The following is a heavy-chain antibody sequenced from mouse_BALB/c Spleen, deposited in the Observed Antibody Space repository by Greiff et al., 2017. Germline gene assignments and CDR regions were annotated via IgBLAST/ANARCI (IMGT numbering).Heavy chain of an antibody. CDR1: GFSLTGYG. D-gene: IGHD2-14*01. V-gene: IGHV2-6-7*01. Sequence: QVQLQQSGPGLVAPSPSLSITCTASGFSLTGYGVHWVRQPPGKGLEWLGMICGDGSTDYNSALISRLSTSKDNAKSQVFLKMNSLHTDDTARYYCAREGGKYDVMDYWGQGTSVTVSS. CDR2: ICGDGST. J-gene: IGHJ4*01. CDR3: AREGGKYDVMDY.